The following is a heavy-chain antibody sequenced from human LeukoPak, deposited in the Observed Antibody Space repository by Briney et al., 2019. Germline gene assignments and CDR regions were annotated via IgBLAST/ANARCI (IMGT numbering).Heavy chain of an antibody. CDR3: ARVETAMVWLDYYYYMDV. D-gene: IGHD5-18*01. CDR2: ISSSSSYI. CDR1: GFTFSSYS. Sequence: GGSLRLSCAASGFTFSSYSMNWVRQAPGKGLEWVSSISSSSSYIYYADSVKGRFTISRDNAKNSLYLQMNSLRAEDTAVYYCARVETAMVWLDYYYYMDVWGKGTTVTVSS. J-gene: IGHJ6*03. V-gene: IGHV3-21*04.